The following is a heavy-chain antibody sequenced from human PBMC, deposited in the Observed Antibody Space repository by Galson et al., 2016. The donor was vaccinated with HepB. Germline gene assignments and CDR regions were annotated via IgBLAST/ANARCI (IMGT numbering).Heavy chain of an antibody. V-gene: IGHV3-11*01. D-gene: IGHD3-10*01. CDR3: ARTSGNPSHFDL. CDR1: GFTFSDYH. CDR2: ISRSGDSM. J-gene: IGHJ4*02. Sequence: SLRLSCAASGFTFSDYHMNWIRQAPGKGLEWISYISRSGDSMLYAASVRGRFSISRDNAKKSLYLQMTNLRAADTAVYYCARTSGNPSHFDLWGQGTLVTVSS.